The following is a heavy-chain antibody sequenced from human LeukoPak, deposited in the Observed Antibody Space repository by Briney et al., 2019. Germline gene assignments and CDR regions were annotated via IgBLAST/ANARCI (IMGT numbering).Heavy chain of an antibody. D-gene: IGHD2-2*01. CDR1: GFTVSSNY. CDR2: IYSGGST. J-gene: IGHJ3*02. V-gene: IGHV3-53*01. Sequence: PGGSLRLSCAASGFTVSSNYMSWVRQAPGKGLEWVSVIYSGGSTYYADSVKGRFTISRDNSKNTLYLQMNSLRAEDTAVYYCARDRGKYQLSQGAFDIWGQGTMVTVSS. CDR3: ARDRGKYQLSQGAFDI.